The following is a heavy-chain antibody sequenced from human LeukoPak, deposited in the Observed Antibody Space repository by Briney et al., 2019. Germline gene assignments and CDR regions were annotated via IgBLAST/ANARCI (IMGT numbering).Heavy chain of an antibody. CDR1: VYTFTSYC. J-gene: IGHJ6*02. V-gene: IGHV1-18*01. D-gene: IGHD2-2*01. Sequence: ASVTVSCTASVYTFTSYCISWVRQAPGQGLEWVGGMSAYNDNTNYAQKLQGRVTMTTATSTSTVYMELRSLRSDDTAVYYCVVPAALMDVWGQGTTVTVSS. CDR2: MSAYNDNT. CDR3: VVPAALMDV.